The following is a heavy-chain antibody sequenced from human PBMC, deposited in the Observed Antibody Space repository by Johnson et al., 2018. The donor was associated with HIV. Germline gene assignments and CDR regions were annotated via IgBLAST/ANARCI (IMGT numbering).Heavy chain of an antibody. CDR1: GFTFDDYA. Sequence: VQLVESGGGLVKPGGSLRLSCAASGFTFDDYAMSWVRQAPGKGLEWVSGINWNGGSTGYADSVKGRFTISRDNAKNSLYVQMNSLRAEDTALYYCAREPALVGANGGWGAFDIWGQGTLVTVSS. J-gene: IGHJ3*02. V-gene: IGHV3-20*04. D-gene: IGHD1-26*01. CDR2: INWNGGST. CDR3: AREPALVGANGGWGAFDI.